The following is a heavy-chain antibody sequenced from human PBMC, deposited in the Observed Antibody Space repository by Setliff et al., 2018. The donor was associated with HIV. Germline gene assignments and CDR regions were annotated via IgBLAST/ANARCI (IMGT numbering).Heavy chain of an antibody. CDR1: GGSFTGYY. J-gene: IGHJ6*03. D-gene: IGHD2-2*01. CDR3: ARGVVVVPAARDYYYYLDV. CDR2: INHSGTT. V-gene: IGHV4-34*01. Sequence: PSETLSLTCAVYGGSFTGYYWTWIRQPPGKGLEWIGEINHSGTTNHNPSLKSRVIISVDMSKNQFSMKVNSVTAADKAVYYCARGVVVVPAARDYYYYLDVWGKGTTVTVSS.